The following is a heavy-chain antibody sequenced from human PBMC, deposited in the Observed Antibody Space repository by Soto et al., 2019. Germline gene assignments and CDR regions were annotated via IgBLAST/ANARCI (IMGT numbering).Heavy chain of an antibody. J-gene: IGHJ4*02. CDR3: AREGYGDYGKPFDY. V-gene: IGHV1-69*01. Sequence: QVQLVQSGAEVKKPGSSVKVSCKASGGAFSSYTINWVRQAPGQGLEWVGGIIPLFGTANYAQKFQGRVTITADESTSTGLLELSSLRSEGTAVYYRAREGYGDYGKPFDYWGQGTLVTVSS. D-gene: IGHD4-17*01. CDR1: GGAFSSYT. CDR2: IIPLFGTA.